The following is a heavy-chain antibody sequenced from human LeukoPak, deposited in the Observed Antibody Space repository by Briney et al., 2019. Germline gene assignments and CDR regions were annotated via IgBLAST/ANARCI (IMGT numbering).Heavy chain of an antibody. Sequence: GASVKVSCKTSGYTFTDYYIHWVRQAPGQGLEWMGWINPNRGGTNYAQKFQGRVTMTRDTSISTAYMELSRLRSEDTAVYYCAKDQRYFDWLSNFDYWGQGTLVTVSS. V-gene: IGHV1-2*02. D-gene: IGHD3-9*01. CDR3: AKDQRYFDWLSNFDY. CDR2: INPNRGGT. CDR1: GYTFTDYY. J-gene: IGHJ4*02.